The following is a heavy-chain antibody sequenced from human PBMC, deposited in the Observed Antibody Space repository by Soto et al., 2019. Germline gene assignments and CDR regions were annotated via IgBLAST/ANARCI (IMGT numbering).Heavy chain of an antibody. CDR1: GYTFTGYF. Sequence: QVQLVQSGAEVKKPGASVKVSCKASGYTFTGYFMYWVRQAPGHGLEWMGWINPNTGGTNYAQKFQGWVTMTRDTSISTAYMELSRLTSDATAVYYCAREGVREGMDVWGQGSTVTVSS. V-gene: IGHV1-2*04. CDR2: INPNTGGT. CDR3: AREGVREGMDV. J-gene: IGHJ6*02.